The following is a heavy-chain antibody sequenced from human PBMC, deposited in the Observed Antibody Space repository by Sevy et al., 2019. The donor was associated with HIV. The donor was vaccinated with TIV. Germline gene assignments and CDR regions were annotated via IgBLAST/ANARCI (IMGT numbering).Heavy chain of an antibody. CDR3: VRGLQSHCDRTACPLDH. Sequence: GGSLRLSCAAYGFSFSGSDMHWVRQSTGKGLEWISSIGTLDDTFYAESVKGRFTISRDNGKSSLYLQMNTLRVGDTARYYCVRGLQSHCDRTACPLDHRGQGTLVTVSS. CDR1: GFSFSGSD. V-gene: IGHV3-13*04. CDR2: IGTLDDT. J-gene: IGHJ4*02. D-gene: IGHD2-21*01.